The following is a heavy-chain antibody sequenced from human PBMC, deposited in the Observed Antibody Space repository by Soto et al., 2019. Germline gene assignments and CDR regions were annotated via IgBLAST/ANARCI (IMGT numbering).Heavy chain of an antibody. J-gene: IGHJ6*02. CDR3: ARFSGSYYYAMDV. Sequence: QVQLQQWGAGLLKPSGTLSLTCAVYGGSFSGYYWSWIRQPPGKGLEWIGEINHSGVTNYKPSLRRRVSISVDTSKNQFSLQLKSVTAADTALYYCARFSGSYYYAMDVWGQGSTVPVSS. CDR1: GGSFSGYY. CDR2: INHSGVT. D-gene: IGHD6-19*01. V-gene: IGHV4-34*01.